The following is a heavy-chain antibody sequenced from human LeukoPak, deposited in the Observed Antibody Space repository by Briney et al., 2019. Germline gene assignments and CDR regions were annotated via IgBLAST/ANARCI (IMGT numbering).Heavy chain of an antibody. J-gene: IGHJ3*02. CDR3: AKDSDFWSGYFPQGDAFDI. CDR2: ISGSGGST. V-gene: IGHV3-23*01. Sequence: PGGSLRLSCAASGFTFSSYAMSWVRQAPGKGLEWVSAISGSGGSTYYADSVKGRFTISRDNSKNTLYLQMNSLRAEDTAVYYCAKDSDFWSGYFPQGDAFDIWGQGTMVTVSS. CDR1: GFTFSSYA. D-gene: IGHD3-3*01.